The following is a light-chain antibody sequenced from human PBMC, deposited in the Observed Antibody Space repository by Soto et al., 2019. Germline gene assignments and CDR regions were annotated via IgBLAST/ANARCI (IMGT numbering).Light chain of an antibody. J-gene: IGKJ1*01. Sequence: EIVLTQSPATLSLSPGERATLSCRASQSVSSYLAWYQQKPGQAPRLLIYDASNRATGIPARFSGSGSGTDFTLTISSLEPEDFAVYYCQHYGRSPTFGPGTKVDIK. CDR3: QHYGRSPT. V-gene: IGKV3-11*01. CDR1: QSVSSY. CDR2: DAS.